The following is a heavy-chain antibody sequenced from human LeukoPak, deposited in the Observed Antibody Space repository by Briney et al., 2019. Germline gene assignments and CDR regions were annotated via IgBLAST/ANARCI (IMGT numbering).Heavy chain of an antibody. D-gene: IGHD3-22*01. CDR3: ARIGELPYYYDSSGQTYYYYGMDV. CDR1: GGSISSSSYY. V-gene: IGHV4-39*01. CDR2: MYYSGST. Sequence: SETLSPTCTVSGGSISSSSYYWGWIRQPPGRGLERIGSMYYSGSTYYNSSLKSRVTIFVDTSKNQFSLKLSSVNAADTAVYYCARIGELPYYYDSSGQTYYYYGMDVWGQGTTVTVSS. J-gene: IGHJ6*02.